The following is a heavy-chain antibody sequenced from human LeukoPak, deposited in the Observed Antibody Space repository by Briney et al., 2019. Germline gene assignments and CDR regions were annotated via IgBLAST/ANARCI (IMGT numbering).Heavy chain of an antibody. J-gene: IGHJ5*02. CDR2: IYTSGST. V-gene: IGHV4-4*07. CDR1: GGSISSYY. D-gene: IGHD6-19*01. CDR3: VLGPSYSSGWYNWFDP. Sequence: SETLSLTCTVPGGSISSYYWSWIRQPAGKGLEWIGRIYTSGSTNYNPSLKSRVTISVDKSKNQFSLKLSSVTAADTAVYYCVLGPSYSSGWYNWFDPWGQGTLVTVSS.